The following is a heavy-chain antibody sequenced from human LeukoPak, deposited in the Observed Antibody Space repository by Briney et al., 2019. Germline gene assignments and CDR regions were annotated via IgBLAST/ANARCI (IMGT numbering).Heavy chain of an antibody. V-gene: IGHV3-48*03. D-gene: IGHD3-22*01. CDR1: GFTFSSYE. Sequence: PGGSLRLSCAASGFTFSSYEMNWVRQAPGKGLEWVSYISSSGSTIYYADSVKGRFTISRDNAKNSLYLQMNSLRAEDTAVYYCARDPGDYYDSSGYRSSRGTFDYWGQGTLVTASS. J-gene: IGHJ4*02. CDR2: ISSSGSTI. CDR3: ARDPGDYYDSSGYRSSRGTFDY.